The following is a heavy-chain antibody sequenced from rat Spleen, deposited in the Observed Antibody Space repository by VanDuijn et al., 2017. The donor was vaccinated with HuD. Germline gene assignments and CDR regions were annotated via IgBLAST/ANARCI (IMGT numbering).Heavy chain of an antibody. V-gene: IGHV2-1*01. CDR1: GFSLTSYH. J-gene: IGHJ2*01. Sequence: QVQLKESGPGLVQPSQTLSLTCTVSGFSLTSYHVHWVRQPPGKGLEWMGGIWGDGSTDYNSALKSRLSISRDTSKSQVFLKMNSLQTDDTAIYFCTRPTGILPFDYWGQGVMVTVSS. CDR2: IWGDGST. CDR3: TRPTGILPFDY. D-gene: IGHD1-9*01.